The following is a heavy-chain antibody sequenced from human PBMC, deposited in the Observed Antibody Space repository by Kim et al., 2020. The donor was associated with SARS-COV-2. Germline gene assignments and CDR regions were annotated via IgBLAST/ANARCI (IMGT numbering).Heavy chain of an antibody. Sequence: GGSLRLSCTTSGFTFTGYAMSWVCQAPGMGLEWVSSIDGSDGTTYYVDSVKGRFTISRDNSKNTLYLQMNSLRADDTAAYYCMKGGWGWIWDHLAQGT. CDR3: MKGGWGWIWDH. V-gene: IGHV3-23*01. D-gene: IGHD2-2*03. J-gene: IGHJ1*01. CDR1: GFTFTGYA. CDR2: IDGSDGTT.